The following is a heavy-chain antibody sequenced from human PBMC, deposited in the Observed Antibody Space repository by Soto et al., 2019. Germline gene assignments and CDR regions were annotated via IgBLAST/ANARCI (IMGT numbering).Heavy chain of an antibody. J-gene: IGHJ6*02. CDR1: GFAFSAYG. D-gene: IGHD3-10*01. V-gene: IGHV3-30*03. CDR2: ISYDGDDK. Sequence: QLQLVESGGGVVQPGRSLRLSCAASGFAFSAYGMHWVRQAPGKGLEWVAVISYDGDDKSYADSVKGRFTISRDNSKNTLYLQVNSLRTEDTAVYFCSSHGEIISIKAYYTFDVWGQGTTVTVSS. CDR3: SSHGEIISIKAYYTFDV.